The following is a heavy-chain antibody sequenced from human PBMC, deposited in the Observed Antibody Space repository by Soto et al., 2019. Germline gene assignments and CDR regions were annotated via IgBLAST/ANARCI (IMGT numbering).Heavy chain of an antibody. D-gene: IGHD1-26*01. CDR3: ARGEGSYYKYHEDYFDY. CDR2: ISSSSSTI. J-gene: IGHJ4*02. Sequence: EVQLVESGGGLVQPGGSLRLSCAASGFTFSSYSMNWVRQAPGKGLEWVSYISSSSSTIYYADSVKGRFTISRDNSKNTLYLQMNSLRAEDTAVYYCARGEGSYYKYHEDYFDYWGQGTLVTVSS. V-gene: IGHV3-48*01. CDR1: GFTFSSYS.